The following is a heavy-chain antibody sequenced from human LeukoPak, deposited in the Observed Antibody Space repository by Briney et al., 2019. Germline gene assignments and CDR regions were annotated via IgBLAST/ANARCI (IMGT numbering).Heavy chain of an antibody. V-gene: IGHV3-30-3*01. CDR2: ISYDGSNK. Sequence: PGGSLRLSCAASGFTFSSYAMHWVRQAPGKGLEWVAVISYDGSNKYYADSVKGRFTISRDNSKNTLYLQMNSLRAEDTAVYYCARDLGSSLGALGMDVWGQGTTVTVSS. J-gene: IGHJ6*02. CDR1: GFTFSSYA. CDR3: ARDLGSSLGALGMDV. D-gene: IGHD3-16*01.